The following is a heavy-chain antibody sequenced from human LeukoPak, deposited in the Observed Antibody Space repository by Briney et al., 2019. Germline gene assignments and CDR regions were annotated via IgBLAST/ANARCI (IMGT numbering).Heavy chain of an antibody. CDR1: GFNFYIFT. J-gene: IGHJ4*02. CDR2: ISSGGATI. CDR3: ATTTSSGWVPFDY. Sequence: GGSLRLSCVASGFNFYIFTMNWVRQAPGKGREWVSYISSGGATIYYRDSVKGRFTISRDNAKNSLYLQMNSLSAEDTAVYYCATTTSSGWVPFDYWGQGTLVAVSS. D-gene: IGHD6-25*01. V-gene: IGHV3-48*01.